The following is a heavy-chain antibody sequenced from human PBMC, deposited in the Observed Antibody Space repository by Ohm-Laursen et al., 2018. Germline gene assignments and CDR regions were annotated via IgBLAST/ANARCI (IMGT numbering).Heavy chain of an antibody. Sequence: SLRLSCSASGFTFSSYAMNWVRQAPGKGLAWVSAISGSGGSTYDADSVKGRFTSSRDNSKNTLFLQMNSLRAEDTAVYYCAKVVTYCSGGNCYSYYYYGMDVWGQGTTVTVSS. CDR1: GFTFSSYA. V-gene: IGHV3-23*01. CDR3: AKVVTYCSGGNCYSYYYYGMDV. D-gene: IGHD2-15*01. CDR2: ISGSGGST. J-gene: IGHJ6*02.